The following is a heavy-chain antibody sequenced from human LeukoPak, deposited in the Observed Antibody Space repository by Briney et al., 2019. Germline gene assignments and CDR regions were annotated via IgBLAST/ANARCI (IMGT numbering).Heavy chain of an antibody. J-gene: IGHJ6*03. Sequence: GGSLRLSCAASGFTLSSYAMSWVRQAPGKGLEWVSAISGSGGSTYYADSVKGRFTISRDNSKNTLYLQMNSLRAEDTAVYYCAKEGWALGIAAAYYYYYYMDVWGKGTTVTVSS. D-gene: IGHD6-13*01. CDR2: ISGSGGST. V-gene: IGHV3-23*01. CDR1: GFTLSSYA. CDR3: AKEGWALGIAAAYYYYYYMDV.